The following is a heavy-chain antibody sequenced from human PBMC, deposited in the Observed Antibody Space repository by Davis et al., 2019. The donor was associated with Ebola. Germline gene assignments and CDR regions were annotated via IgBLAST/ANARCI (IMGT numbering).Heavy chain of an antibody. CDR2: IIPIFGTA. J-gene: IGHJ6*02. CDR1: GGTFSSYA. D-gene: IGHD6-19*01. Sequence: SVKVSCKASGGTFSSYAISWVRQAPGQGLEWMGGIIPIFGTANYAQKFQGRVTITADESTSTAYMELSSLRSEDTAVYYCARIRKNSSGQPAPYYYYGMDVWGQGTTVTVSS. V-gene: IGHV1-69*13. CDR3: ARIRKNSSGQPAPYYYYGMDV.